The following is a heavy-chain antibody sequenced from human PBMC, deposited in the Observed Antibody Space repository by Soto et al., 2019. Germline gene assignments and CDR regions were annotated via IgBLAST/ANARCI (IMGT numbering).Heavy chain of an antibody. CDR2: INPNSGGT. Sequence: ASVKVSCKASGYTFTGYYMHWVRQAPGQGLEWMGWINPNSGGTNYAQKFQGWVTMTRDTSISTAYMELSRLRSDDTAVYYCARGPVLLWFGDYPNDAFDIWGQRTMVTVSS. J-gene: IGHJ3*02. D-gene: IGHD3-10*01. CDR1: GYTFTGYY. V-gene: IGHV1-2*04. CDR3: ARGPVLLWFGDYPNDAFDI.